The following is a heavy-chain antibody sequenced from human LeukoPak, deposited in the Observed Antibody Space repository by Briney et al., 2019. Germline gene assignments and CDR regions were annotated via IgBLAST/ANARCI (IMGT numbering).Heavy chain of an antibody. CDR1: GFAFSTYA. J-gene: IGHJ4*02. CDR2: ITGSDDAT. CDR3: AKGPQLYSGYHPDY. D-gene: IGHD5-12*01. Sequence: GGYLRPSGAASGFAFSTYAMTWVRQSKGKGLEWVSTITGSDDATYYADSVKGRFTISRDFSRNTVGLQMNSLRTEDTAIYYCAKGPQLYSGYHPDYWGQGTLVTVSS. V-gene: IGHV3-23*01.